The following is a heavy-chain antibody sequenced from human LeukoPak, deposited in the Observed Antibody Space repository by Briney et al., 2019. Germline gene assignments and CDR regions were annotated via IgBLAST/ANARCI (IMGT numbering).Heavy chain of an antibody. V-gene: IGHV1-69*05. D-gene: IGHD3-22*01. Sequence: SVKVSCKASGGTFSSYAISWVRQAPGQGLEWMGGIIPIFGTANYAQKFQGRVTITTDESTSTAYMELSSLRSEDTAVYYCARAAYDSSGYYPYYFDYRGQGNLVTVSS. CDR3: ARAAYDSSGYYPYYFDY. CDR2: IIPIFGTA. CDR1: GGTFSSYA. J-gene: IGHJ4*02.